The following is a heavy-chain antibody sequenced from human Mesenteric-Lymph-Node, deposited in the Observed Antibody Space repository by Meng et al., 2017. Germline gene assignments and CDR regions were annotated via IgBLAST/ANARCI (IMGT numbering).Heavy chain of an antibody. CDR3: ARFTFGGVIVIDY. Sequence: VELQGWAQELVKPSQTLSLTCTVSGDSISSGEYFWSWIRQPPGKGLEWIGYMDYRGSTFYNPSLKSRVTISVDTSKNQFSLKLSSVTAADTAVYYCARFTFGGVIVIDYWGQGTLVTVSS. D-gene: IGHD3-16*02. J-gene: IGHJ4*02. CDR2: MDYRGST. CDR1: GDSISSGEYF. V-gene: IGHV4-30-4*01.